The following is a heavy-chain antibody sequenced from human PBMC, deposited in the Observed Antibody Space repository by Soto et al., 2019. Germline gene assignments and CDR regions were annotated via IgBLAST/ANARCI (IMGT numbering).Heavy chain of an antibody. J-gene: IGHJ4*02. Sequence: QVQLVESGEGVVQPGRSLRLSCAASGFTFSSYGMHWVRQAPGKGLEWVAVISYDGSNKYYADSVKGRFTISRDNSKNTLYLQMNSLRAEDTAVYYCAKDLSGRRFLDYWGQGTLVTVSS. CDR3: AKDLSGRRFLDY. D-gene: IGHD2-15*01. CDR1: GFTFSSYG. V-gene: IGHV3-30*18. CDR2: ISYDGSNK.